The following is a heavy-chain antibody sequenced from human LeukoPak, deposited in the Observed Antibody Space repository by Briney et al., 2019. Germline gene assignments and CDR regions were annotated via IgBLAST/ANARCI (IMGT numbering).Heavy chain of an antibody. CDR2: IYPGDSDT. Sequence: PGESLKISCKGSGYSFTSYWIGWVRQMPGKGLEWMGIIYPGDSDTRYSPSFQGQVTISADKSISTAYLQWSSLKASDTAMYYCARRPVLERLGELSFLNWFDPWGQGTLVTVSS. V-gene: IGHV5-51*01. D-gene: IGHD3-16*02. J-gene: IGHJ5*02. CDR1: GYSFTSYW. CDR3: ARRPVLERLGELSFLNWFDP.